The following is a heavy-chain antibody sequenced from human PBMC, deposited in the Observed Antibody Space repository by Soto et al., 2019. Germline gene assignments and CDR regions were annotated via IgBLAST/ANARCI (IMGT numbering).Heavy chain of an antibody. CDR1: GFTFSNAW. D-gene: IGHD3-10*02. V-gene: IGHV3-15*01. CDR2: IKSKTDGGTT. Sequence: GGSLRLSCAASGFTFSNAWMSWVRQAPGKGLEWVGRIKSKTDGGTTDYAAPVKGRFTISRDDSKNTLYLQMNSLKTEDTAVYYCTAPFMSPDFFDYWGQGTLVTVSS. J-gene: IGHJ4*02. CDR3: TAPFMSPDFFDY.